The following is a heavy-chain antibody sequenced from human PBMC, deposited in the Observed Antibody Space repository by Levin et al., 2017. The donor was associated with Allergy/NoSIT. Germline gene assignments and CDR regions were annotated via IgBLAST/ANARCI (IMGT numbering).Heavy chain of an antibody. D-gene: IGHD2-15*01. V-gene: IGHV4-59*01. CDR2: IHSTGSS. J-gene: IGHJ4*02. CDR3: ARYHCSGGTCYHFDY. Sequence: SETLSLTCSVSGASINSYFWSWIRQPPGKGLQWIGYIHSTGSSNYNPSLKSRVTISLDTSTNQFSLELRSVTAADTAVDYCARYHCSGGTCYHFDYWGQGTLVTVSS. CDR1: GASINSYF.